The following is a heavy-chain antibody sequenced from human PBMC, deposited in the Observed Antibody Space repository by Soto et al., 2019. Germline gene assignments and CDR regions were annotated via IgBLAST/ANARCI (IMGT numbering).Heavy chain of an antibody. D-gene: IGHD3-9*01. V-gene: IGHV3-30*18. J-gene: IGHJ4*02. Sequence: QVQLVESGGGVVQPGKSLRLSCAAAGFAFSRDGMHWVRQAPGKGLEWVAVISFDGSDKYYADSVKGRFTISRDNSKNTVDLQMNSPRPEDTALYFRAKPKGADIPFDSWGQGTLVTVSS. CDR3: AKPKGADIPFDS. CDR1: GFAFSRDG. CDR2: ISFDGSDK.